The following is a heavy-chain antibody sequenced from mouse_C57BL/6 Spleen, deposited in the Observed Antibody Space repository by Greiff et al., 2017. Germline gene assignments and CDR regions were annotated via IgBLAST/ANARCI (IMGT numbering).Heavy chain of an antibody. D-gene: IGHD2-4*01. CDR3: ARSRDYDGAWFAY. Sequence: VQLQQPGAELVRPGSSVKLSCKASGYTFTSYWMDWVKQRPGQGLEWIGNIYPSDSETHYNQKFKDKATLTVDKSSSTAYMQLSSLTSEDSAVYYCARSRDYDGAWFAYWGQGTLVTVSA. J-gene: IGHJ3*01. CDR1: GYTFTSYW. CDR2: IYPSDSET. V-gene: IGHV1-61*01.